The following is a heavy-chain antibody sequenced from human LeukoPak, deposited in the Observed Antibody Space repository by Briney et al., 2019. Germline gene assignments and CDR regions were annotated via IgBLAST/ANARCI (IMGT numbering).Heavy chain of an antibody. CDR2: ISAYNGNT. Sequence: GASVKVSCKASGYTFTSYGISWVRQAPGQGLEWMGWISAYNGNTNYAQKLQGRVTMTTDTSTSTAYMELRSLRSGDTAVYYCAGFGYSSSSRWFDPWGQGTLVTVSS. V-gene: IGHV1-18*01. D-gene: IGHD6-6*01. CDR1: GYTFTSYG. J-gene: IGHJ5*02. CDR3: AGFGYSSSSRWFDP.